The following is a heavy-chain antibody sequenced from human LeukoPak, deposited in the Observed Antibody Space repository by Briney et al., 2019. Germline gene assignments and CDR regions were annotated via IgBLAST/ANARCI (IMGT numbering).Heavy chain of an antibody. CDR3: VRADGRDGYRGLVDY. D-gene: IGHD5-24*01. V-gene: IGHV4-34*01. CDR1: GDSFSGYI. Sequence: NAAETLSLTCAVDGDSFSGYIWRWIRQPPGRGGEWLGEINHTGSTDYNPSLKSRVTLSVHTPRNQCPLKLTSVTAADAAVYYCVRADGRDGYRGLVDYWGQGTLVTVSA. CDR2: INHTGST. J-gene: IGHJ4*02.